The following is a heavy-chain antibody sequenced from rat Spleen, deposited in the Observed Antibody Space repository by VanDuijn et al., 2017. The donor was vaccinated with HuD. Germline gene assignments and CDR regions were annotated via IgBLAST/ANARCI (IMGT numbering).Heavy chain of an antibody. V-gene: IGHV5-25*01. CDR1: GFTFSDYY. CDR2: ITNTGGST. Sequence: EVQLVESDGGLVQPGRSLKLSCAASGFTFSDYYMAWVRQAPGKGLEWVASITNTGGSTYYPDSVKGRFTISRDNAESTVYLQMNSLRSEDTATYYCARHWGYWGQGVMVTVSS. CDR3: ARHWGY. J-gene: IGHJ2*01. D-gene: IGHD4-6*01.